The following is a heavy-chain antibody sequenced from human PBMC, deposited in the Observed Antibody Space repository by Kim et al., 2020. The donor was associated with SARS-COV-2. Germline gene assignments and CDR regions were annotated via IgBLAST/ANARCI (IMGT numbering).Heavy chain of an antibody. CDR3: ARDRPTYSSGYSSGWYFDL. D-gene: IGHD5-18*01. Sequence: SETLSLTCTVSGGAISSSYWSWIRQPPGKGLEWIGHIYYSGNNKYNPSLKSRVTMLVDTSKNQLSLKLNSVTAADTAVYYCARDRPTYSSGYSSGWYFDLWGRGTLVTVSS. CDR1: GGAISSSY. J-gene: IGHJ2*01. CDR2: IYYSGNN. V-gene: IGHV4-59*01.